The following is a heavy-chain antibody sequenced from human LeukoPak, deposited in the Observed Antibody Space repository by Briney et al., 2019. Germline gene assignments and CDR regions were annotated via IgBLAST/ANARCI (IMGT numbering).Heavy chain of an antibody. Sequence: SGTLSLTCAVSGGSISSSNWWSWVRQPPGKGLEWIGEIYHSGSTNYNPSLKSRVTISVDKSKNQFSLKLSSVTAADTAVYYCARRVSYYDSSGTQRDYWGQGTLVTVSS. V-gene: IGHV4-4*02. CDR2: IYHSGST. CDR3: ARRVSYYDSSGTQRDY. CDR1: GGSISSSNW. J-gene: IGHJ4*02. D-gene: IGHD3-22*01.